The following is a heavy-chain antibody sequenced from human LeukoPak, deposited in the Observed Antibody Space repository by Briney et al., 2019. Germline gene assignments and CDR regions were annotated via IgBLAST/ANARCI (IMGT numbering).Heavy chain of an antibody. J-gene: IGHJ4*02. D-gene: IGHD2-15*01. CDR3: VVLRLGYCGGGSCSTTDY. CDR2: ISSNGGST. V-gene: IGHV3-64D*09. Sequence: GGSLRLSCAASGFTSSSYSMNWVRQAPGKGLDYLSAISSNGGSTYYADSVRGRFTISTDNSTNTLYLQMSSLRAEDTAVYYCVVLRLGYCGGGSCSTTDYGGEGTLVTVS. CDR1: GFTSSSYS.